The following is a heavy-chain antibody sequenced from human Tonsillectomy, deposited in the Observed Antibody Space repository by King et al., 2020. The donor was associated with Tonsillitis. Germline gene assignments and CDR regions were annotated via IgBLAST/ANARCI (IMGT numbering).Heavy chain of an antibody. CDR3: TRARPGVIQYFFDF. J-gene: IGHJ4*02. V-gene: IGHV3-49*04. Sequence: VQLVESGGGLVQPGRSLGLSCTTSGFSFGDYGVSWVRQAPGKGLEWVGLLRSKAYGGTPEYAPSVKGRFTISEDDDKSIAYLQMNSLKTEDTAVYYCTRARPGVIQYFFDFWGQGTLVTVSS. CDR2: LRSKAYGGTP. CDR1: GFSFGDYG. D-gene: IGHD3-16*02.